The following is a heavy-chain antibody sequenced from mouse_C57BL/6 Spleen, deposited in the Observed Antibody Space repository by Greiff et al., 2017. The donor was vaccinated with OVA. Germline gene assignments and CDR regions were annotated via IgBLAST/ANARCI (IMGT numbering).Heavy chain of an antibody. CDR3: ARNVKDAMDY. J-gene: IGHJ4*01. CDR1: GYTFTSYW. V-gene: IGHV1-69*01. Sequence: QVQLKQSGAELVMPGASVKLSCKASGYTFTSYWMHWVKQRPGQGLEWIGEIDPSDSYTNYNQKFKGKSTLTVDKSSSTAYMQLSSLTSEDSAVYYCARNVKDAMDYWGQGTSVTVSS. CDR2: IDPSDSYT.